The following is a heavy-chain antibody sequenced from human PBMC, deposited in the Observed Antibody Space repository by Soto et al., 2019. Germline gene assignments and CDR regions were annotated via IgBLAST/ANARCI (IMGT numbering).Heavy chain of an antibody. J-gene: IGHJ4*02. V-gene: IGHV3-23*01. CDR2: ISGSGGST. CDR1: GFTFSSYA. Sequence: EVQLLESGGGLVQPGGSLRLSCAASGFTFSSYAMSWVRQAPGKGLEWVSAISGSGGSTYYADAVKGRFTLSRDNPKNTLYLQMNSLRAEDTAVYYCAKRRVSGSYVDWGQGTLVTVSS. CDR3: AKRRVSGSYVD. D-gene: IGHD1-26*01.